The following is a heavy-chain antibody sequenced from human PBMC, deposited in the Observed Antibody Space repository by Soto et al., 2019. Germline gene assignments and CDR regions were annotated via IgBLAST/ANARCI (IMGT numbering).Heavy chain of an antibody. CDR1: GFTFSSYG. D-gene: IGHD3-10*01. Sequence: QVQLVESGGGVVQPGRSLRLSCAASGFTFSSYGMHWVRQAQGKGLEWVAVISYDGSNKYYADSVKGRFTISRDNSKNTLYLQMNSLRAEDMAVYYCAKDGDYGSGSYYYFDYWGQGTLVTVSS. CDR2: ISYDGSNK. CDR3: AKDGDYGSGSYYYFDY. V-gene: IGHV3-30*18. J-gene: IGHJ4*02.